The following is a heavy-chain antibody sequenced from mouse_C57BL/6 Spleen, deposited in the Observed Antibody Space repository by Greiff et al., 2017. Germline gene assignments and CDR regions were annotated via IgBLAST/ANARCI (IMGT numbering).Heavy chain of an antibody. Sequence: QVQLQQSGPELVKPGASVKISCKASGYAFSSSWMNWVKQRPGKGLEWIGRIYPGDGDTNYNGKFKGKATLTADKSSSTAYMQLSSLTSEDSAVYFCARVGGSSPYYNAMDYWGQGTSVTVSS. CDR2: IYPGDGDT. CDR3: ARVGGSSPYYNAMDY. CDR1: GYAFSSSW. J-gene: IGHJ4*01. V-gene: IGHV1-82*01. D-gene: IGHD1-1*01.